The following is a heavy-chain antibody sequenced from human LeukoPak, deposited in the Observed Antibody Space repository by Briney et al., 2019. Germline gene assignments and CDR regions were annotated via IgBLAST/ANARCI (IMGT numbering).Heavy chain of an antibody. CDR2: ISYDGSNK. J-gene: IGHJ4*02. V-gene: IGHV3-30*18. CDR1: GFTFSSYG. Sequence: GRSLRLSCAASGFTFSSYGMHWVRQAPGKGLEWVAVISYDGSNKYYADSVKGRFTISRDNSKNTLYLQMNSLRAEDTVVYYCAKLGDYGSGSYNYWGQGTLVTVSS. D-gene: IGHD3-10*01. CDR3: AKLGDYGSGSYNY.